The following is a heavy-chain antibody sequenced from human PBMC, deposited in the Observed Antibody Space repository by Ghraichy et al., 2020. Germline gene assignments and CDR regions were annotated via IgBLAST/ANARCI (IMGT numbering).Heavy chain of an antibody. CDR2: INHSGST. CDR3: ARGPFYYDSSGYNY. J-gene: IGHJ4*02. CDR1: GGSFSGYY. D-gene: IGHD3-22*01. V-gene: IGHV4-34*01. Sequence: SETLSLTCAVYGGSFSGYYWSWIRQPPGKGLEWIGEINHSGSTNYNPSLKSRVTISVDTSKNQFSLKLSSVTAADTAVYYCARGPFYYDSSGYNYWGQGTLVTVSS.